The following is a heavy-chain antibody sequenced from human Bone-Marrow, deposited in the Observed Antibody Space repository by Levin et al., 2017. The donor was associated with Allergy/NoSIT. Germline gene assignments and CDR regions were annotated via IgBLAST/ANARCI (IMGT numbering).Heavy chain of an antibody. CDR2: MLYDENKK. V-gene: IGHV3-30*18. CDR1: GFTFSDYG. J-gene: IGHJ1*01. CDR3: AKDKRYSSSSGDL. D-gene: IGHD6-13*01. Sequence: SLRLSCAASGFTFSDYGFHWVRQPPGKGLEWVAVMLYDENKKIYGDSVKGRFTISRDNSKNTVYLQMNSLRVEDTGVYYCAKDKRYSSSSGDLWGQGTLVTVSS.